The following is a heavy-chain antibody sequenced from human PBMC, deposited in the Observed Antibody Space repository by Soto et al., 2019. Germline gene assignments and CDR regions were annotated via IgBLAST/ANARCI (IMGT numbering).Heavy chain of an antibody. J-gene: IGHJ4*02. Sequence: SETLSLTCTVSGGSISSGGYYWSWIRQHPGKGLEWIGYIYYSGSTYYNPSLKSRVTISVDTSKNQFSLKLSSVTAADTAVYYCARNYDYSNYPFDYWGQGTLVTVSS. CDR1: GGSISSGGYY. CDR2: IYYSGST. D-gene: IGHD4-4*01. CDR3: ARNYDYSNYPFDY. V-gene: IGHV4-31*03.